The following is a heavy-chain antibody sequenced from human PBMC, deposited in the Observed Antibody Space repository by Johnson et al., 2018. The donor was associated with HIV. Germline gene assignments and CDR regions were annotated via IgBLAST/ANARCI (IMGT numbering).Heavy chain of an antibody. J-gene: IGHJ3*02. V-gene: IGHV3-7*01. CDR2: IKQDGSDQ. D-gene: IGHD1-26*01. CDR1: GFTFSSYW. CDR3: ARDIRWEPFPFDI. Sequence: VQLVESGGGVVQPGGSLRLSCAASGFTFSSYWMSWVRQAPGKGLECVANIKQDGSDQYYVDSVKGRFTISRDNAKNSLYLQMNSLRAEDTAVYYCARDIRWEPFPFDIWGQGTMVTVSS.